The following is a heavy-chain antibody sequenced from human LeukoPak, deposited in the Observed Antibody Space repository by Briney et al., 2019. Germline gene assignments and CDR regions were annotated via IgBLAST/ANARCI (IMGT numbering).Heavy chain of an antibody. V-gene: IGHV4-4*07. J-gene: IGHJ5*02. D-gene: IGHD2-2*01. CDR1: GGSISSYY. CDR2: IYTSGST. Sequence: PSETLSLTCTVSGGSISSYYWSWIRQPAGKGLEWIGRIYTSGSTNYNSSPKSRVTMSVDTSKNQFSLKLSSVTAADTAVYYCAREWYCSSTSCYAGINWFDPWGQGTLVTVSS. CDR3: AREWYCSSTSCYAGINWFDP.